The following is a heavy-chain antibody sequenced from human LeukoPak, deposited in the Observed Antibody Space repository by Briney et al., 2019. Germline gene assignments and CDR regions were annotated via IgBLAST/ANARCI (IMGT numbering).Heavy chain of an antibody. V-gene: IGHV4-59*01. CDR3: ARDLGGGYGTWFDP. Sequence: KPSETLSLTCTVSGGSISSYYWTWIRQPPGKGLEWIGYIYYSRSTNYNLSLKSRVTISLDTSENQFSLNLSSVTAADTAVYYCARDLGGGYGTWFDPWGQGTLVIVSS. J-gene: IGHJ5*02. D-gene: IGHD3-16*01. CDR2: IYYSRST. CDR1: GGSISSYY.